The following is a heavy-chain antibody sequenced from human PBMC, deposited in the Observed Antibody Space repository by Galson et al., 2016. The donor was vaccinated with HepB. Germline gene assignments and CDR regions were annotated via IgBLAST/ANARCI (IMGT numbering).Heavy chain of an antibody. V-gene: IGHV1-2*04. CDR2: INPHSGGT. CDR1: GYTFTGYF. J-gene: IGHJ4*02. Sequence: SVKVSCKASGYTFTGYFMHWVRQAPGQGLEWMGWINPHSGGTNYAQKFQGWVTMTRDTSSSTAYMELSRLKSDDTAVYYCARPAGGMVSSAFDYWGQGTLVTVSS. CDR3: ARPAGGMVSSAFDY. D-gene: IGHD6-13*01.